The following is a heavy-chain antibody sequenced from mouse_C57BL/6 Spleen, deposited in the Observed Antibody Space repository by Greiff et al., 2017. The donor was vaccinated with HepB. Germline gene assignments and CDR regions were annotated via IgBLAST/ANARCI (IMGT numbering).Heavy chain of an antibody. Sequence: QVQLQQSGAELARPGASVKLSCKASGYTFTSYGISWVKQRPGQGLEWIGEIYPRSGNTYYNEKFKGKATLTADKSSSTAYMELRSLTSEDSAVYVCARGRRDENYFDYWGQGTTLTVSS. J-gene: IGHJ2*01. CDR3: ARGRRDENYFDY. CDR2: IYPRSGNT. V-gene: IGHV1-81*01. CDR1: GYTFTSYG. D-gene: IGHD3-3*01.